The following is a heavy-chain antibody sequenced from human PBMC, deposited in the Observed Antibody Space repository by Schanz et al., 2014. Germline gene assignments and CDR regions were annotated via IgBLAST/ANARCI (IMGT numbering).Heavy chain of an antibody. CDR1: RYTFSSHG. CDR2: INTANGNA. CDR3: ARDLPYCDGGKCYSDGFDI. V-gene: IGHV1-3*04. J-gene: IGHJ3*02. D-gene: IGHD2-21*01. Sequence: QVQVVQSGAELKKPGASVKVSCKASRYTFSSHGIHWLRQAPGQSLEWMGWINTANGNAKYSANCQARVTITRDTSAATAYMELTNLRSEDTAVYYCARDLPYCDGGKCYSDGFDIWGQGTLVTISS.